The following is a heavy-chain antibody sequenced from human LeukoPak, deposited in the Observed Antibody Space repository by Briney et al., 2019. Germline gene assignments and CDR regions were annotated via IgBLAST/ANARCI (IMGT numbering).Heavy chain of an antibody. J-gene: IGHJ3*02. CDR3: ARLVRGLGSGWYRGAFDI. CDR1: GGSISSSSYY. V-gene: IGHV4-39*01. Sequence: PSETLSLTCTVSGGSISSSSYYWGWIRQPPGKGLEWIGSIYYSGSTYYNPSLKSRVTISVDMSKNQFSLKLSSVTAADTAVYYCARLVRGLGSGWYRGAFDIWGQGTMVTVSS. D-gene: IGHD6-19*01. CDR2: IYYSGST.